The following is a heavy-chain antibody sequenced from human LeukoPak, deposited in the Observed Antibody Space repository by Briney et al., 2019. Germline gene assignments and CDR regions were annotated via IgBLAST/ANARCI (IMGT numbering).Heavy chain of an antibody. CDR1: GFNYSSYG. V-gene: IGHV3-33*08. CDR3: AKKMGESPFDI. J-gene: IGHJ3*02. CDR2: IWYDGSNK. D-gene: IGHD1-26*01. Sequence: GGSLRLSCEVYGFNYSSYGMHWVRQPPGKGLEWVAVIWYDGSNKYYTESVKGRFTISRDNSMNTLYLQMNSLRAEDTAVYYCAKKMGESPFDIWDQGTMVTVSS.